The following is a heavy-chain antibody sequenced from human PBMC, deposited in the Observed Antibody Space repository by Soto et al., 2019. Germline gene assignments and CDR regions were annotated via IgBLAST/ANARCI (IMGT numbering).Heavy chain of an antibody. CDR3: ARGAAAAGKVVPVWFDP. D-gene: IGHD6-13*01. J-gene: IGHJ5*02. Sequence: SETLSLTCAVYGGSFSGYYWSWIRQPPGKGLEWIGEINHSGSTNYNPSLKSRVTISVDTSKNQFSLKLSSVTAADTAVYYCARGAAAAGKVVPVWFDPWGQGTLVTVSS. CDR2: INHSGST. V-gene: IGHV4-34*01. CDR1: GGSFSGYY.